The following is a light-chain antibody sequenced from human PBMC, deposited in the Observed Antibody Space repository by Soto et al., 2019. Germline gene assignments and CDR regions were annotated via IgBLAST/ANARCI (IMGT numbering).Light chain of an antibody. CDR1: SSDVGGYNY. CDR3: SSYAGSDNWV. V-gene: IGLV2-8*01. J-gene: IGLJ3*02. Sequence: QSALTQPPSASGSPGQSVTISCTGTSSDVGGYNYVSWYQQHPGKAPKVILYEVSKRPSGVPDRFSGSKSGNTAALTVSGLQAEEEAAYYCSSYAGSDNWVFGGGTKLTVL. CDR2: EVS.